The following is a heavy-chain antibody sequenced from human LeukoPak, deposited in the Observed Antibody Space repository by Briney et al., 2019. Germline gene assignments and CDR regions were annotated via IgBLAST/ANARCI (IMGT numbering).Heavy chain of an antibody. Sequence: PSETLSLTCTVSGGSISSSSYYWGWIRQPPGKGLEWIGSIYYSGSTYYNPSLKSRVTISVDTSKNQFSLKLSSVTAADTAVYYCASCRAHWFGPWGQGMLVTVSS. CDR1: GGSISSSSYY. CDR3: ASCRAHWFGP. V-gene: IGHV4-39*07. CDR2: IYYSGST. J-gene: IGHJ5*02.